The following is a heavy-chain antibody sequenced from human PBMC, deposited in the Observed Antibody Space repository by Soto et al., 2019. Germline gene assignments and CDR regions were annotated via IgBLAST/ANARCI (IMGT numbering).Heavy chain of an antibody. V-gene: IGHV3-23*01. CDR3: SKWSGYGDL. D-gene: IGHD5-12*01. CDR2: ISVTPGIT. CDR1: GFTMSTYS. Sequence: LRLSCAASGFTMSTYSVTWVRQAPGKGLEWVSGISVTPGITFYADSVKGRFTISRDSSNNAVYLQMNSLRAEDTAMYFCSKWSGYGDLWGQGTLVTVSS. J-gene: IGHJ4*02.